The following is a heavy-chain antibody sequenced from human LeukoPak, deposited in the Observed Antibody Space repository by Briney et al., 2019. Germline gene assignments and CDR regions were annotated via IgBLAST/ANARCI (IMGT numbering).Heavy chain of an antibody. Sequence: ASVKVSCKASGGTFSSYAFSWVRQAPGQGLEWMGWISAYNGNTNYAQKLQGRVTMTTDTSTSTAYMELRSLRSDDTAVYYCARVTTVTTNWFDPWGQGTLVTVSS. CDR1: GGTFSSYA. D-gene: IGHD4-17*01. CDR3: ARVTTVTTNWFDP. CDR2: ISAYNGNT. V-gene: IGHV1-18*01. J-gene: IGHJ5*02.